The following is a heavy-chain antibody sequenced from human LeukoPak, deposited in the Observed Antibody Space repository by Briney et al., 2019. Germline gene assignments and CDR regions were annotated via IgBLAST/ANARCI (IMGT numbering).Heavy chain of an antibody. V-gene: IGHV4-39*01. CDR2: IYYSAST. J-gene: IGHJ4*02. CDR3: ARCQTTLSFITMVRGGGAPEYYFDY. D-gene: IGHD3-10*01. Sequence: PSETLSLTCTVSGRSISSSSYYWGWIRQPPGKGLECIGSIYYSASTYYNPSLKSPVTISVDTSKNQFSLKLSSVTAADTAVYYCARCQTTLSFITMVRGGGAPEYYFDYWGQGTLVTVSS. CDR1: GRSISSSSYY.